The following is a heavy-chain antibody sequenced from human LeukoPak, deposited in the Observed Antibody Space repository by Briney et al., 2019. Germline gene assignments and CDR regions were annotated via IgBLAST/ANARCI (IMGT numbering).Heavy chain of an antibody. Sequence: SGGSLRLSCAASGFMFNTYAMSWVRQAPGKGLEWVSSVSGSGTRTYSTDSVKGRFIISRDNSKNTLYLQMNSLRAEDTAVYHCAKLSDCTDGVCYFRFENWGQGTLVTVSS. CDR2: VSGSGTRT. V-gene: IGHV3-23*01. CDR1: GFMFNTYA. CDR3: AKLSDCTDGVCYFRFEN. D-gene: IGHD2-8*01. J-gene: IGHJ4*02.